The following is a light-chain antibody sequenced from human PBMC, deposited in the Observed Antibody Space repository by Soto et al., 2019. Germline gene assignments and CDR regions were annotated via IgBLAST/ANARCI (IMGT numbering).Light chain of an antibody. CDR1: HDIRNY. V-gene: IGKV1-33*01. Sequence: DIQMTHSASSLSSSVVYSVTISCQASHDIRNYLNWYQQKPGQAPKLLIHDASRLQTGVPSRFSGSGSGTDFIFTISSLQPDDIATYHCQQYDNLPLTFGGGTKVDI. CDR3: QQYDNLPLT. J-gene: IGKJ4*01. CDR2: DAS.